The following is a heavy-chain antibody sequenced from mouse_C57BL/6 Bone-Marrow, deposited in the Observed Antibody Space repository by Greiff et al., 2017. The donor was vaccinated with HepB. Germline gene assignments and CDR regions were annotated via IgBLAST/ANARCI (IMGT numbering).Heavy chain of an antibody. CDR1: GYAFSSSW. Sequence: VQLQQSGPELVKPGASVKISCKASGYAFSSSWMNWVKQRPGKGLEWIGRIYPGDGDTNYNGKFKGKATLTADKSSSTAYMQLSSLTSEDSAVYFCARGITTFVDYWGQGTSVTVSS. V-gene: IGHV1-82*01. CDR3: ARGITTFVDY. J-gene: IGHJ4*01. CDR2: IYPGDGDT. D-gene: IGHD1-1*01.